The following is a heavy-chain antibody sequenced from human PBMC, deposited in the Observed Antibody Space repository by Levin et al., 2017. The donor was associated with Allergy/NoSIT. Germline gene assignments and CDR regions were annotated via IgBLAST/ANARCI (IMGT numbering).Heavy chain of an antibody. Sequence: SETLSLTCAVYGGSFSGYYWSWIRQPPGKGLEWIGEINHSGSTNYNPSLKSRVTISVDTSKNQFSLKLSSVTAADTAVYYCARMSSGWFLDYWGQGTLVTVSS. V-gene: IGHV4-34*01. J-gene: IGHJ4*02. CDR3: ARMSSGWFLDY. CDR2: INHSGST. CDR1: GGSFSGYY. D-gene: IGHD6-19*01.